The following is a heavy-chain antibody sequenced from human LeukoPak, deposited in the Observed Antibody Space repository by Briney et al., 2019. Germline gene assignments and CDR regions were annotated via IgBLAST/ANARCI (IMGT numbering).Heavy chain of an antibody. J-gene: IGHJ6*03. V-gene: IGHV3-30*02. CDR1: GFTFSTYG. D-gene: IGHD3-16*01. Sequence: PGGSLSVSCAASGFTFSTYGMHWVRQAPGKGLEWVTFIRYDGSNKYYADSVKGRFTISRDNSKSTLYLQMNSLRAEDTAVYYCAKCLRALDYDYYMDVWGKGTTVTVSS. CDR3: AKCLRALDYDYYMDV. CDR2: IRYDGSNK.